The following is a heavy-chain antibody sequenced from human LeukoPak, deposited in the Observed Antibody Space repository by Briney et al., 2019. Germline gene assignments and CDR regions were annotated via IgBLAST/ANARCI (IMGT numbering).Heavy chain of an antibody. CDR2: IRYDGSNK. V-gene: IGHV3-30*02. Sequence: GGSLRLSCAASGFTFSSYGMHWVRQAPGKGLEWVAFIRYDGSNKYYADSVKGRFTISRDNSKNTLYLQMNSLRAEDTAVYYCARGGCSSTSCNPNDYWGQGTLVTVSS. CDR1: GFTFSSYG. D-gene: IGHD2-2*01. CDR3: ARGGCSSTSCNPNDY. J-gene: IGHJ4*02.